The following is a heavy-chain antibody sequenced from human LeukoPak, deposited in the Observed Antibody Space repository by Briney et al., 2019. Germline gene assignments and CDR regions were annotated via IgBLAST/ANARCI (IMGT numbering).Heavy chain of an antibody. D-gene: IGHD4-17*01. CDR3: AKNGHDFGDSKIDY. CDR2: IGTANDP. CDR1: GFTFRSYD. Sequence: GGSLRLSCAVSGFTFRSYDMHWVRQGTGKGLEWVSDIGTANDPSYPGSVKGRFTISRENAKNSLYLQMNSLRAEDTAVYYCAKNGHDFGDSKIDYWGQGTLVTVSS. V-gene: IGHV3-13*05. J-gene: IGHJ4*02.